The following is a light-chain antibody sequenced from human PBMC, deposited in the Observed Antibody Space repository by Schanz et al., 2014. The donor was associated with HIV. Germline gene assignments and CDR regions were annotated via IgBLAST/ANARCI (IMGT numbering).Light chain of an antibody. Sequence: DIQMTQSPSSLSASVGDRVTITCQASQDISNRLNWYQQKPGRAPKLLIYDASNLQTGVPSRFSGSASGTDFTLTISSLQPEDSATYYCQQSYTTPPGTFGQGTKVELK. CDR3: QQSYTTPPGT. CDR2: DAS. V-gene: IGKV1-39*01. J-gene: IGKJ1*01. CDR1: QDISNR.